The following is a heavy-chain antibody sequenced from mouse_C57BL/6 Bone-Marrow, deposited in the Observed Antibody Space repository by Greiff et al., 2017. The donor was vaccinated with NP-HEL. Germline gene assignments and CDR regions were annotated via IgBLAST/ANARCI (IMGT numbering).Heavy chain of an antibody. V-gene: IGHV1-53*01. D-gene: IGHD1-1*01. J-gene: IGHJ1*03. CDR2: INPSNGGT. CDR3: VTTVVATVDWYFDV. Sequence: QVQLQQPGTELVKPGASVKLSCKASGYTFTSYWMHWVKQRPGQGLEWIGNINPSNGGTNYNEKFKSKATLTVDKSSSTAYMQLSSLTSEDSAVYYCVTTVVATVDWYFDVWGTGTTVTVSS. CDR1: GYTFTSYW.